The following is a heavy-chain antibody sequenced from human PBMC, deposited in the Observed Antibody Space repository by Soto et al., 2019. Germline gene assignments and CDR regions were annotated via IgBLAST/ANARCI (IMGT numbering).Heavy chain of an antibody. CDR1: GYTFTSYD. J-gene: IGHJ6*03. Sequence: QVQLVQSGAEVKKPGASVKVSCKASGYTFTSYDINWVRQATGQRLEWMGWMNPNSGNTGYAQKFQGRVTMTRNTSISTAYMELSSQRSEDTAVYYCARGHCSSTSCYYYYYYMDVWGKGTTVTVSS. CDR3: ARGHCSSTSCYYYYYYMDV. V-gene: IGHV1-8*01. D-gene: IGHD2-2*01. CDR2: MNPNSGNT.